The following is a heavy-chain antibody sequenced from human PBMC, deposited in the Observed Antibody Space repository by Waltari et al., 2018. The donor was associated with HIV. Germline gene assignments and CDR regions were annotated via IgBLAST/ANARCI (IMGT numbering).Heavy chain of an antibody. D-gene: IGHD2-15*01. V-gene: IGHV3-15*01. CDR1: GFTFTNAW. CDR3: STRSRPSYYFGLDV. Sequence: EVQLVESGGGLVKPGESLRLSCAASGFTFTNAWMTWVRQAPGKRLEWVGRIQSRTEPGKITDDAAPVKDRFIISRDDAKNTLYLQMNLLKLEDTPVYYWSTRSRPSYYFGLDVWGQGTTVTVSS. CDR2: IQSRTEPGKIT. J-gene: IGHJ6*02.